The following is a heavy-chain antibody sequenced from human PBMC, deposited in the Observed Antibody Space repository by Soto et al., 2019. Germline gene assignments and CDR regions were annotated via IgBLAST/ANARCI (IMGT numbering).Heavy chain of an antibody. CDR3: AREEESVGSPPSGFHP. CDR1: GFTFGKYW. D-gene: IGHD3-10*01. Sequence: GGSLRLSCVGYGFTFGKYWMDWLRQTPGKGLEWVANIKQDGSEKFYVDSVRGRFTISRDNAKNSVYLEMNRLRDEDTGVYYCAREEESVGSPPSGFHPWGQGVQVTVSS. CDR2: IKQDGSEK. J-gene: IGHJ5*02. V-gene: IGHV3-7*03.